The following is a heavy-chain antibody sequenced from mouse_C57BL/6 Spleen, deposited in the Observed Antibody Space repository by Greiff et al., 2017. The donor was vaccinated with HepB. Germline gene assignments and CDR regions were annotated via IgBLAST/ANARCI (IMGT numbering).Heavy chain of an antibody. Sequence: VQLQQSGPELVKPGASVKISCKASGYSFTGYYMNWVKQSPEKSLEWIGEINPSTGGTTYNQKFKAKATLTVDKSSSTAYMQLKSLTSEDSAVYYCAGYGGYFDVWGTGTTVTVSS. D-gene: IGHD1-1*01. CDR1: GYSFTGYY. CDR3: AGYGGYFDV. CDR2: INPSTGGT. J-gene: IGHJ1*03. V-gene: IGHV1-42*01.